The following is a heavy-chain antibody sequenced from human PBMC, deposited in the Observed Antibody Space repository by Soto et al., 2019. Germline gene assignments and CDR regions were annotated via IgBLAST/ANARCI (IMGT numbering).Heavy chain of an antibody. CDR1: GFTFSSYA. Sequence: XGSLRVSCAASGFTFSSYAMSWVRQAPGKGLEWVSAIGASGAGTYYAEYVKGRFTISRDNSKNTLYLQMNSLRAEDTAVYYCELRKTGRYFDDWGQGTLVTVSS. CDR2: IGASGAGT. J-gene: IGHJ4*02. CDR3: ELRKTGRYFDD. D-gene: IGHD1-26*01. V-gene: IGHV3-23*01.